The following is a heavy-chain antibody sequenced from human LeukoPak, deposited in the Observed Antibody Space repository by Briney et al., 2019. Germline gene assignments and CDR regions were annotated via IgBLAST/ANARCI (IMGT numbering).Heavy chain of an antibody. Sequence: SETLSLTCTVFGDSVSSSNYYWAWVRQPPGKGLEWIGETYLSGTTHSNPSVKSRVTISIDKSKNQFFLNLSSVTAADTAVYYCAGLVGRYSSGLYYYYFDYWGQGTLVTVSS. D-gene: IGHD3-22*01. J-gene: IGHJ4*02. CDR2: TYLSGTT. CDR3: AGLVGRYSSGLYYYYFDY. CDR1: GDSVSSSNYY. V-gene: IGHV4-39*07.